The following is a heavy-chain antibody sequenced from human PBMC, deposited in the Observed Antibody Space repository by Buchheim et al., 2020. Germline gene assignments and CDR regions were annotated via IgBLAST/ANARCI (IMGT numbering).Heavy chain of an antibody. V-gene: IGHV3-48*01. CDR3: ARDPGLVGATWVRGGMDV. J-gene: IGHJ6*02. CDR1: GFTFSSYS. CDR2: ISSSSSTI. Sequence: EVQLVESGGGLVQPGGSLRLSCAASGFTFSSYSMNWVRQAPGKGLEWVSYISSSSSTIYYADSVKGRFTISRDNAKNSLYLQMNSLRAEDTAVYYCARDPGLVGATWVRGGMDVWGQGTT. D-gene: IGHD1-26*01.